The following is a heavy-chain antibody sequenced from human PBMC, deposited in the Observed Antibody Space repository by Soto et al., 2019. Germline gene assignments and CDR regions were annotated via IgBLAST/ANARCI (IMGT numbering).Heavy chain of an antibody. J-gene: IGHJ6*02. V-gene: IGHV4-59*12. Sequence: PSETLSLTCTVSGGSISSYYWSWIRQPPGKGLEWIGYIYYSGSTNYNPSHKSRVTISVDTSKNQFSLKLSSVTAADTAVYYCARDQHFTMDVWGQGTTVTVSS. CDR3: ARDQHFTMDV. CDR2: IYYSGST. CDR1: GGSISSYY. D-gene: IGHD2-2*01.